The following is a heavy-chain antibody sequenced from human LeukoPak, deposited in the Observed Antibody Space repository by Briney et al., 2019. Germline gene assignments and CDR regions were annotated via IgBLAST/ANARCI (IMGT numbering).Heavy chain of an antibody. D-gene: IGHD3-10*01. Sequence: SETLSLTCTVSGYSISSGYYWSWIRQPAGKGLEWIGRIYTSGSTNYNPSLKSRVTISVDTSKNQFSLKLSSVTAADTAVYYCARELRDYYGSGSSQIDYWGQGTLVTVSS. J-gene: IGHJ4*02. CDR3: ARELRDYYGSGSSQIDY. CDR1: GYSISSGYY. V-gene: IGHV4-61*02. CDR2: IYTSGST.